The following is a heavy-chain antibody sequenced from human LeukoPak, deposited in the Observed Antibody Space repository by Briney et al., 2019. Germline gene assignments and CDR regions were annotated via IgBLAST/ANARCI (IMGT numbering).Heavy chain of an antibody. CDR3: ARDLSALAVAGYFQY. J-gene: IGHJ1*01. CDR2: ISYDGSNK. CDR1: GFTFSSYA. Sequence: GRSLRLSCAASGFTFSSYAMHWVRQAPGKGLEWVAVISYDGSNKYYADSVKGRFTISRDNSKNTLYLQMNRLRPEDTAVYYCARDLSALAVAGYFQYWGQGTLVTVSS. D-gene: IGHD6-19*01. V-gene: IGHV3-30*04.